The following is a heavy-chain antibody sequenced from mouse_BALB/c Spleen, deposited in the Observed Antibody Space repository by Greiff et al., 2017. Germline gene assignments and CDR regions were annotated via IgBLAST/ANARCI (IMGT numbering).Heavy chain of an antibody. Sequence: EVKLVESGGGLVKPGGSLKLSCAASGFTFSSYAMSWVRQTPEKRLEWVASISSGGSTYYPDSVKGRFTISRDNARNILYLQMSSLRSEDTAMYYCARGGSSWFAYWGEGTLVTVSA. J-gene: IGHJ3*01. D-gene: IGHD1-1*01. CDR2: ISSGGST. V-gene: IGHV5-6-5*01. CDR3: ARGGSSWFAY. CDR1: GFTFSSYA.